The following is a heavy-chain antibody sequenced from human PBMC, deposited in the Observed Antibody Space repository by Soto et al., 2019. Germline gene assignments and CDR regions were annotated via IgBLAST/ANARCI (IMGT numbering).Heavy chain of an antibody. D-gene: IGHD2-15*01. V-gene: IGHV3-11*05. CDR1: GFTFSDYY. CDR2: ISSSSSYT. Sequence: PGGSLRLSCAASGFTFSDYYMSWIRQAPGKGLEWVSYISSSSSYTNYADSVKGRFTISRDNAKNSLYLQMNSLRAEDTAVYYCAREGYCSGGGCYALDVWGQGTTVTV. J-gene: IGHJ6*02. CDR3: AREGYCSGGGCYALDV.